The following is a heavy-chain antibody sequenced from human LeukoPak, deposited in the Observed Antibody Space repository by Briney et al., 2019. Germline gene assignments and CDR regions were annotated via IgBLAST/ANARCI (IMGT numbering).Heavy chain of an antibody. CDR2: IIPIFGTA. CDR1: GGTFISYA. D-gene: IGHD3-3*01. CDR3: ARSLLEWLLLAYNWFDP. V-gene: IGHV1-69*05. Sequence: ASVKVSCKASGGTFISYAISWVRQAPGQGLEWMGGIIPIFGTANYAQKFQGRVTITTDKSTSTAYMELSSLSSVDTAVHYCARSLLEWLLLAYNWFDPWGQRTLVSVSS. J-gene: IGHJ5*02.